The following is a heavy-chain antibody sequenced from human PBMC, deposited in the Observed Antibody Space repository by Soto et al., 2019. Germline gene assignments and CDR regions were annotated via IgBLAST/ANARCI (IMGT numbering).Heavy chain of an antibody. J-gene: IGHJ4*02. CDR2: IYWDDDK. Sequence: QITLKESGPTLVKPTQTLTLTCTFSGFSLSTSGVGVGWIRQPPGKALEWLALIYWDDDKRYSPSLKSRLTITKDTSKNQVVLTMTNMDPVDTATYYCAFNHDIAVAGTTFDYWGQGTLVTVSS. D-gene: IGHD6-19*01. CDR1: GFSLSTSGVG. CDR3: AFNHDIAVAGTTFDY. V-gene: IGHV2-5*02.